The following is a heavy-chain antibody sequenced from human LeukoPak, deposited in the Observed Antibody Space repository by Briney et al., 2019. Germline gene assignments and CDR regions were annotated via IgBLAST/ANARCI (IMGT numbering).Heavy chain of an antibody. CDR2: IWYGGSNK. J-gene: IGHJ4*02. Sequence: PGRSLRLSCAASGFTFSSYGMHWVRQAPGKGLEWVAVIWYGGSNKYYADSVKGRFTISRDNSKNTLYLQMNSLRAEDTAVYYCAKSTIAAAGNGPPDYWGQGTLVTVSS. CDR1: GFTFSSYG. D-gene: IGHD6-13*01. CDR3: AKSTIAAAGNGPPDY. V-gene: IGHV3-30*18.